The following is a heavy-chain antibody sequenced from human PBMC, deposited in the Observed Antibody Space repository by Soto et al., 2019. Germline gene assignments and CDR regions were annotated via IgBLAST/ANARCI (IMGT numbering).Heavy chain of an antibody. J-gene: IGHJ6*03. V-gene: IGHV1-18*01. D-gene: IGHD4-4*01. CDR1: GYTFTSYG. CDR3: ARDTMTTVTTVGENYYYYMDV. Sequence: QVQLGQSGAEVKKPGASVKVSCKASGYTFTSYGISWVRQAPGQGLEWMGWISAYNGNTNYAQKLQGRVTMTTDTSTSTAYMELRSLRSDDTAVYYCARDTMTTVTTVGENYYYYMDVWGKGTTVTVSS. CDR2: ISAYNGNT.